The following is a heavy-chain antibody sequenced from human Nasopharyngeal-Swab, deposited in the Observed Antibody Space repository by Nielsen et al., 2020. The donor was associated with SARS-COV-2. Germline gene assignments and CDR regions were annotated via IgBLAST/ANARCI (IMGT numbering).Heavy chain of an antibody. V-gene: IGHV4-61*09. CDR1: GGSITNGNYQ. CDR2: IYTSGDT. CDR3: ARDRWGMLPTH. D-gene: IGHD4/OR15-4a*01. J-gene: IGHJ4*02. Sequence: TLCLSCTVSGGSITNGNYQWSWIRQPAGKGLEWLGHIYTSGDTKYNASLESRVTISVDTSKNQFSLKLTSVTAADTAVFYCARDRWGMLPTHWGQGILVTVSS.